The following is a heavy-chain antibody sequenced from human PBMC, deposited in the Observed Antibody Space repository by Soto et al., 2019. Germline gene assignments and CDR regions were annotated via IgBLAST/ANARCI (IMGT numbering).Heavy chain of an antibody. J-gene: IGHJ4*02. D-gene: IGHD2-15*01. CDR3: AREMYTPHTRVNCSGGSCYDDY. V-gene: IGHV1-46*01. CDR2: INPSGGST. Sequence: GASVKVSCKASGYTFTSYYMHWVRQAPGQGLEWMGIINPSGGSTSYAQKFQGRVTMTRDTSTSTVYMELSSLRSEDTAVYYCAREMYTPHTRVNCSGGSCYDDYWGQGTLVTVSS. CDR1: GYTFTSYY.